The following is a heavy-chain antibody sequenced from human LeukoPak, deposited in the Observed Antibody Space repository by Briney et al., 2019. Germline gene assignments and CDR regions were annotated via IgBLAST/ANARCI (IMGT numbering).Heavy chain of an antibody. CDR1: GYTLTELS. CDR2: LDPEDGET. Sequence: ASVKVSCKVSGYTLTELSMHWVRQAPGKGLEWMGVLDPEDGETIYSQKFQGRVTMTEDTTTDTAYMELSSLRAEDTALYYCARLSSGARYYYMDVWGKGTTVTVSS. V-gene: IGHV1-24*01. CDR3: ARLSSGARYYYMDV. D-gene: IGHD2-15*01. J-gene: IGHJ6*03.